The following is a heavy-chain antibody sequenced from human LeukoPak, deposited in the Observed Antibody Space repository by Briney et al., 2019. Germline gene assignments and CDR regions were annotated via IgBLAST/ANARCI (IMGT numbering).Heavy chain of an antibody. Sequence: KPGGSLRLSCAASGFTFSSYSMNWVRQAPGKGLEWVSSISSSSSYIYYADSVKGRFTISRDNAKNSLYLQMNSLRAEDTAVYYCARDLITMVRGVIMHSYNYYYGMDVWGQGTTVTVSS. J-gene: IGHJ6*02. CDR1: GFTFSSYS. CDR2: ISSSSSYI. CDR3: ARDLITMVRGVIMHSYNYYYGMDV. V-gene: IGHV3-21*01. D-gene: IGHD3-10*01.